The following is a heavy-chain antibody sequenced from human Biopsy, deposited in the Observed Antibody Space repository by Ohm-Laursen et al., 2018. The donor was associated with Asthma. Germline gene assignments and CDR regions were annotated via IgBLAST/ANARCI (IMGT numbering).Heavy chain of an antibody. D-gene: IGHD2-2*01. V-gene: IGHV1-69*13. J-gene: IGHJ4*02. Sequence: ASVKVSCKVSGYTFINYAIHWVRQAPGHSLEWMGWIIPIFGPTNYAQKFQGRVTISADDSTSTAYMELSSLSSEDTALYYCARGPEYVRSSGALDYWGQGTLVTVSS. CDR3: ARGPEYVRSSGALDY. CDR2: IIPIFGPT. CDR1: GYTFINYA.